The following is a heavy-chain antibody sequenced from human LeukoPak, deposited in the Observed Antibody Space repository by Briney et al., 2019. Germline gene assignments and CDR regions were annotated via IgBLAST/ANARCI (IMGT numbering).Heavy chain of an antibody. Sequence: GASVTVSCKASGFTFTTSAVQWVRQARGQRLEWIGRIVVCSGNTDHAQKFQGRLTINRDISTSTAYMELSSLTSDDTAVYYCAAVPNANAWYWDDAFDVWGQGTMVTVSS. V-gene: IGHV1-58*01. CDR2: IVVCSGNT. J-gene: IGHJ3*01. CDR3: AAVPNANAWYWDDAFDV. D-gene: IGHD2-8*02. CDR1: GFTFTTSA.